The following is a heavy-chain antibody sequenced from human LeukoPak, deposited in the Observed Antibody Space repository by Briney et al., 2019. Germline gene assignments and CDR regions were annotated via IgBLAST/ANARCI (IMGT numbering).Heavy chain of an antibody. V-gene: IGHV3-21*01. CDR3: ARDPTAPIAAAGTSDY. J-gene: IGHJ4*02. CDR1: GFAFSSFG. Sequence: GGSLRLSCAASGFAFSSFGMNWVRQAPGKGLEWVSSIGSTTSYIYYADSVRGRFTISRDNAKNSLYLQMNSLKAEDTAVYYCARDPTAPIAAAGTSDYWGQGALVTVSS. D-gene: IGHD6-13*01. CDR2: IGSTTSYI.